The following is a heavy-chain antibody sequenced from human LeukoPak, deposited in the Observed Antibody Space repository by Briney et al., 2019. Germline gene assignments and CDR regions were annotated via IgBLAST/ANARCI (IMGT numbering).Heavy chain of an antibody. CDR2: FTSMSRTI. CDR3: ARQSSGIAATDKIDY. Sequence: GGSLSLSCAASGFTFSRYSMTWVRQAPGKGLEWVSSFTSMSRTIYYADSVKGRFTISRDDAKESLYLQMNSLRAEDTAIYYCARQSSGIAATDKIDYWGQGALVTVSS. D-gene: IGHD6-13*01. J-gene: IGHJ4*02. V-gene: IGHV3-21*01. CDR1: GFTFSRYS.